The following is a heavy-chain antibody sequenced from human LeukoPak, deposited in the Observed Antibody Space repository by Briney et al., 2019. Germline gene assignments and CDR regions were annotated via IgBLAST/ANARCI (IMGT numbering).Heavy chain of an antibody. D-gene: IGHD2-2*01. CDR1: GFTFNTYA. CDR3: ARVSKDIVVVPDAMGPMGY. Sequence: GGSLRLSCEASGFTFNTYAIYWVRQAPGKGLEWVSGICGSGGCTYYADSVKGRCTISRDNSKNTLYLQMNSLRAEDTAVYYCARVSKDIVVVPDAMGPMGYWGPGTLVTVSS. J-gene: IGHJ4*02. V-gene: IGHV3-23*01. CDR2: ICGSGGCT.